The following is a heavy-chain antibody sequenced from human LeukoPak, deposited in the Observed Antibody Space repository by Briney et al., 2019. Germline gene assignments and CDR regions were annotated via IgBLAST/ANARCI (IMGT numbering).Heavy chain of an antibody. D-gene: IGHD7-27*01. CDR1: GFTFSSYW. V-gene: IGHV3-7*04. CDR2: IKQDGSEK. Sequence: GGSLRLSCAASGFTFSSYWMSWVRQAPGKGLEWVANIKQDGSEKYYVDSVKGRFTISRDNAKNSLYLQMNSLRAEDTAVYYCGRAALGTVMAPFSFDYGGGGPLVPVPS. J-gene: IGHJ4*02. CDR3: GRAALGTVMAPFSFDY.